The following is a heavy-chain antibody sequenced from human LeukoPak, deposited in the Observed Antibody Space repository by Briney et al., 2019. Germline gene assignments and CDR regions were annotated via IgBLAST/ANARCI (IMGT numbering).Heavy chain of an antibody. J-gene: IGHJ4*02. Sequence: SETLSLTCAVSGGSISSGGYSWSWIRQPPGKGLEWIGYIYYSGSTNYNPSLKSRVTISVDTSKNQFSLKLSSVTAADTAVYYCAREGGSWGQGTLVTVSS. CDR1: GGSISSGGYS. CDR3: AREGGS. CDR2: IYYSGST. V-gene: IGHV4-61*08. D-gene: IGHD3-16*01.